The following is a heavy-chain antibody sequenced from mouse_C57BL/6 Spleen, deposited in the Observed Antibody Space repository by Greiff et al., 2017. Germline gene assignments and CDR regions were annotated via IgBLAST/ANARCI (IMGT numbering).Heavy chain of an antibody. Sequence: VQLQQSGPELVKPGDSVKISCKASGYSFTGYFMNWVMQSHGKSLEWIGRINPYNGDTFYNQKFKGKATLTVDKSSSTAHMELRSLTSEDSAVYYCARSEAVVASYWYFDVWGTGTTVTVAS. V-gene: IGHV1-20*01. J-gene: IGHJ1*03. CDR1: GYSFTGYF. CDR2: INPYNGDT. D-gene: IGHD1-1*01. CDR3: ARSEAVVASYWYFDV.